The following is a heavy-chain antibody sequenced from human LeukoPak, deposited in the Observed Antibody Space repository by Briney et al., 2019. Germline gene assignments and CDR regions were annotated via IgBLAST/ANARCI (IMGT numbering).Heavy chain of an antibody. D-gene: IGHD3-3*01. CDR2: ISYDGSNK. CDR3: ARGQGYYDFWSGYPDMYYFDY. V-gene: IGHV3-30*03. Sequence: GRSLRLSCAASGFTFSSYGMHWVRQAPGKGLEWVAVISYDGSNKYYADSVKGRFTISRDNSKNTLYLQMNSLRAEDTAVYYCARGQGYYDFWSGYPDMYYFDYWGQEPWSPSPQ. CDR1: GFTFSSYG. J-gene: IGHJ4*01.